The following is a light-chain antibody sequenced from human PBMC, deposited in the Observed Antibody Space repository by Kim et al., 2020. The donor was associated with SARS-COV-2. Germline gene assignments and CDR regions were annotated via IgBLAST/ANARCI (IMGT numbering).Light chain of an antibody. Sequence: VAPGRSARIACGGNNIGSKPVHWYQQKPGQAPVLVIYYDCDRPSGIPERFSGSNSGNTATLTISRVEAGDEADYYCQVWDSSSDLVFGGGTQLTVL. CDR3: QVWDSSSDLV. CDR1: NIGSKP. CDR2: YDC. J-gene: IGLJ2*01. V-gene: IGLV3-21*04.